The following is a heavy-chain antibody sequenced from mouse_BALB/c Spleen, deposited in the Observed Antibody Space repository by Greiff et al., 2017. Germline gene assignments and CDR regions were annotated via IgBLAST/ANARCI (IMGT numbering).Heavy chain of an antibody. Sequence: EVQLQESGPGLVKPSQSLSLTCTVTGYSITSDYAWNWIRQFPGNKLEWMGYISYSGSTSYNPSLKSRISITRDTSKNQFFLQLNSVTTEDTATYYCARSRDHGFAYWGQGTLVTVSA. CDR1: GYSITSDYA. CDR2: ISYSGST. J-gene: IGHJ3*01. D-gene: IGHD3-3*01. V-gene: IGHV3-2*02. CDR3: ARSRDHGFAY.